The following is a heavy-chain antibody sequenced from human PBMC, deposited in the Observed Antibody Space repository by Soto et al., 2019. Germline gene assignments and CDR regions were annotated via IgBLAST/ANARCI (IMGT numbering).Heavy chain of an antibody. CDR3: VRRGFSSSWGYWYFDL. D-gene: IGHD6-13*01. Sequence: QVQLVQSGAEVKKPGAPVKVSCKASGNTFTSYDINWVRQATGKGLEWMGGMTPNSGNTGYAQKFQGRVTMTSNTSISTAYMELSSLRAEDTAVYYCVRRGFSSSWGYWYFDLWGRGTLVTVSS. CDR2: MTPNSGNT. V-gene: IGHV1-8*01. J-gene: IGHJ2*01. CDR1: GNTFTSYD.